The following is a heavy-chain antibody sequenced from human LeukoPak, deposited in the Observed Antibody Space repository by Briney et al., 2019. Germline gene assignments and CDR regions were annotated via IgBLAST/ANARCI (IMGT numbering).Heavy chain of an antibody. Sequence: GGSLRLSCAASGFTFSDYYINWIRQAPGKGLEWVSYISSSSSTIYYADSVKGRFTISRDNAKKSMYLQMNSLRAEDTAVYYCAGDHYGDYFDYWGQGTLVTVSS. CDR3: AGDHYGDYFDY. V-gene: IGHV3-11*04. J-gene: IGHJ4*02. CDR2: ISSSSSTI. D-gene: IGHD4-17*01. CDR1: GFTFSDYY.